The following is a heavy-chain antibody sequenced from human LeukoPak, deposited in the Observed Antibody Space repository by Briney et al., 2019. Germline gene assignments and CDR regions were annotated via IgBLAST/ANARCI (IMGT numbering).Heavy chain of an antibody. J-gene: IGHJ4*02. Sequence: PGGSLRLSCAASGFTFSSYSMNWVRQAPGKGLEWVSSISSSSSYIYYADSVKGRFTISRDNAKNSLYLQMNSLRAEDTAVYYCPVLLWFGELLSPQDYWGQGTLVTVSS. CDR2: ISSSSSYI. CDR3: PVLLWFGELLSPQDY. V-gene: IGHV3-21*04. D-gene: IGHD3-10*01. CDR1: GFTFSSYS.